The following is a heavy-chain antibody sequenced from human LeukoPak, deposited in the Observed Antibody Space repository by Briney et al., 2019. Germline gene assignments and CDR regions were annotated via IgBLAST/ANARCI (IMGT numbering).Heavy chain of an antibody. CDR3: ATSIAAAGTWWFDP. CDR1: GYTFTGYY. CDR2: INPNSGGT. J-gene: IGHJ5*02. D-gene: IGHD6-13*01. V-gene: IGHV1-2*02. Sequence: ASVKVSCKASGYTFTGYYMHWVRQAPGQGLEWMGWINPNSGGTNYAQKFQGRVTITRNTSISTAYMELSSLRSEDTAVYYCATSIAAAGTWWFDPWGQGTLVTVSS.